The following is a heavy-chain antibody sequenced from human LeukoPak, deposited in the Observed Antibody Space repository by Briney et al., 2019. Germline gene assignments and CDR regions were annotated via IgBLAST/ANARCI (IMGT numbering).Heavy chain of an antibody. CDR1: GYTFTGYY. Sequence: ASVKVSCKASGYTFTGYYMHWVRQAPGQRLEWMGWINPNSGGTNYAQKFQGWVTMTRDTSISTAYMELSRLRSDDTAVYYCARAGYGDQPGYFDYWGQGTLVTVSS. J-gene: IGHJ4*02. D-gene: IGHD4-17*01. CDR2: INPNSGGT. CDR3: ARAGYGDQPGYFDY. V-gene: IGHV1-2*04.